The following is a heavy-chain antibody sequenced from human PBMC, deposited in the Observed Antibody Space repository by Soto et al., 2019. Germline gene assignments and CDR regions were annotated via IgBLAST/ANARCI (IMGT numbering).Heavy chain of an antibody. J-gene: IGHJ3*02. Sequence: EVQLAESGGGLVKPGGSLRLSCAASGFTFSNYGMNWVRQAPGKGLEWVSSISSSSIYIDYADSLKGRFTISRDNAKNSLYLQMNSLRAEDTAVFYCARVIGGSYVDIWGQGTMVTVSS. CDR2: ISSSSIYI. D-gene: IGHD1-26*01. V-gene: IGHV3-21*01. CDR3: ARVIGGSYVDI. CDR1: GFTFSNYG.